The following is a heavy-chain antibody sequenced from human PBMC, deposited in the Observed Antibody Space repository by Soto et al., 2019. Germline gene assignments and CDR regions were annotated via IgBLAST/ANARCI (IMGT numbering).Heavy chain of an antibody. CDR2: ISGSGGST. J-gene: IGHJ4*02. Sequence: EVPLLESGGGLVQPGGSLRLSCAASGLTFSSYAMRWVRQAPVKGLEWVSAISGSGGSTYYADYVKGRFTISRDNSKNTLYLQMNSLRAEDTAVYYCARRGSGSYYDYWGQGTLVTVSS. V-gene: IGHV3-23*01. CDR3: ARRGSGSYYDY. D-gene: IGHD1-26*01. CDR1: GLTFSSYA.